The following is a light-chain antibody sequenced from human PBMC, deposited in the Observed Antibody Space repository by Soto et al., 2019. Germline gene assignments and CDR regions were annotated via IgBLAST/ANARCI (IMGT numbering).Light chain of an antibody. CDR3: CSYAGRYTYV. Sequence: QSALTQPRSVSGSPGQSVTISCTGASSDVGGYNYVSWYQQHPGKAPKLMIYDVSKRPSGVPDRFSGSKSGNTASLTISGLQTEDEADYYCCSYAGRYTYVXGTGTKVTVL. CDR1: SSDVGGYNY. CDR2: DVS. J-gene: IGLJ1*01. V-gene: IGLV2-11*01.